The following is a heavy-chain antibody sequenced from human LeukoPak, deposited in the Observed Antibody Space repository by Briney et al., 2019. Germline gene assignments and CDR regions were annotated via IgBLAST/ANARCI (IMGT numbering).Heavy chain of an antibody. V-gene: IGHV4-4*07. CDR3: AITTMVRSRGNRYYFDY. J-gene: IGHJ4*02. CDR1: GGSISSYY. D-gene: IGHD3-10*01. Sequence: KPSETLSLTCTVFGGSISSYYWSWIRQPAGKGLEWIGRIYTSGSTNYNPSLKSRVTMSVDTSKNQFSLKLSSVTAADTAVYYCAITTMVRSRGNRYYFDYCGQGTLVTVSS. CDR2: IYTSGST.